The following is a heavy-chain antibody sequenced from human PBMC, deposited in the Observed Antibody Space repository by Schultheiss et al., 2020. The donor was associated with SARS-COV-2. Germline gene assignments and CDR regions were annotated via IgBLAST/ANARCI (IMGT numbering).Heavy chain of an antibody. CDR1: GFTFSSYS. V-gene: IGHV3-48*01. Sequence: EGSLRLSCAASGFTFSSYSMNWVRQAPGKGLEWVSYISSSSSTIYYADSVKGRFTISRDNAKNSLYLQMNSLRAEDTAVYYCARNYDSSGYVSWFGLQHWGQGTLVTVSS. CDR3: ARNYDSSGYVSWFGLQH. J-gene: IGHJ1*01. CDR2: ISSSSSTI. D-gene: IGHD3-22*01.